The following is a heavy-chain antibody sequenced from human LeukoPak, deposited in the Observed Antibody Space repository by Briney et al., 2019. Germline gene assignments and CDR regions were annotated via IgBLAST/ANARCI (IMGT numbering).Heavy chain of an antibody. J-gene: IGHJ6*03. CDR3: ARGLRDYYDSSGYYHANYYYYYMDV. V-gene: IGHV4-59*08. D-gene: IGHD3-22*01. CDR2: IYYSGST. CDR1: GGSISSYY. Sequence: SSETLSLTCTVSGGSISSYYWSWIRQPPGKGLEWIGYIYYSGSTNYNPSLKSRVTISVDTSKNQFSLKLSSVTAADTAVYYCARGLRDYYDSSGYYHANYYYYYMDVWGKGTTVTVSS.